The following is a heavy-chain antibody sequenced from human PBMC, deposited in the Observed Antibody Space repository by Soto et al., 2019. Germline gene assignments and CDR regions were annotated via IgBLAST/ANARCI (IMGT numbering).Heavy chain of an antibody. CDR2: ISGSGRTT. D-gene: IGHD3-16*01. CDR1: GFTFGSYA. V-gene: IGHV3-23*01. J-gene: IGHJ6*03. CDR3: AKFRGPSYSYYSMDV. Sequence: EVQLLESGGGLVQPGGSLRLSCAASGFTFGSYAMNWLRQAPGRGLECVSFISGSGRTTYYADSVKGLFTVSRDNSKNTLYLQMNRLRAEDTALYYCAKFRGPSYSYYSMDVWCKGTTVTVSS.